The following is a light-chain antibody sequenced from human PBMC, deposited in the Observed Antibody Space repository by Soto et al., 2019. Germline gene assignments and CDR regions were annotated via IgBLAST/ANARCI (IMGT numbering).Light chain of an antibody. Sequence: QSVLTQPPSVSGAPGQRVTISCTGSSSNIGSGYDVHWYQQLPGTAPKLLIYGNSTRPSGVPDRFSGSKSGTSASLAITGLQAEGEADYYCQSYDSSLSVWVFGGGTKVTVL. CDR2: GNS. V-gene: IGLV1-40*01. CDR3: QSYDSSLSVWV. J-gene: IGLJ3*02. CDR1: SSNIGSGYD.